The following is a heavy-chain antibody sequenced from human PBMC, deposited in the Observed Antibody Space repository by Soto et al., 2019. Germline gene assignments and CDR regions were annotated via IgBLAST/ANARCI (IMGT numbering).Heavy chain of an antibody. D-gene: IGHD3-22*01. CDR1: GGSISNYY. CDR2: IYYSGST. J-gene: IGHJ4*02. V-gene: IGHV4-59*04. Sequence: SETLSLTCTVSGGSISNYYWSWIRQPPGKGLEWIGYIYYSGSTYYNPSLKSRVTISVDTSKNQFSLKLSSVTAADTAVYYCARQRITMIVVVLYFDYWGQGTLVTVSS. CDR3: ARQRITMIVVVLYFDY.